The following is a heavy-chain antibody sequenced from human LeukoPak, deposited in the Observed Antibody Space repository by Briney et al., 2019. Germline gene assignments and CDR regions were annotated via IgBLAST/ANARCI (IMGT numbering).Heavy chain of an antibody. CDR2: TYYRSKWYY. V-gene: IGHV6-1*01. CDR3: TGGTYSGYDS. J-gene: IGHJ5*02. D-gene: IGHD5-12*01. CDR1: GDSVSSNSAA. Sequence: SQTLSLTCAISGDSVSSNSAAWNWIRQSPSRGLEWLGRTYYRSKWYYDFVVSLKTRVTIIPDTSKNQFSLQLSSVTPEDTAVYYCTGGTYSGYDSWGQGTLVTVSS.